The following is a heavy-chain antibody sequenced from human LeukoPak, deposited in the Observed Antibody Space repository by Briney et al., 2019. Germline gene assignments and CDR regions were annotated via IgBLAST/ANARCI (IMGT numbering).Heavy chain of an antibody. Sequence: GGSLRLSCAASGFTVSSNYMSWVRQAPGKGLEWVSVIYSGGSTYYADSVKGRFTISRDNSKNTLYLQMNSLRAEDTAVYYCATTPYYDILTAPRDAFDIWGQGTMVTVSS. CDR2: IYSGGST. CDR1: GFTVSSNY. CDR3: ATTPYYDILTAPRDAFDI. J-gene: IGHJ3*02. D-gene: IGHD3-9*01. V-gene: IGHV3-66*01.